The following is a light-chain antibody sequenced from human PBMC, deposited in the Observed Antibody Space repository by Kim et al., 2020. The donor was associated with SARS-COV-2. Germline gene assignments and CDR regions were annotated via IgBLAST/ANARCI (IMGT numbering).Light chain of an antibody. J-gene: IGLJ1*01. CDR2: GDN. CDR3: AAWDDSAYV. Sequence: PGQRVTISCSGSSSNIGSNTVNWYQQLPGTAPKLLIYGDNQRPSGVPDRFSGSKSGTSASLAISGLQSEDEADYYCAAWDDSAYVFGSGTKVTVL. V-gene: IGLV1-44*01. CDR1: SSNIGSNT.